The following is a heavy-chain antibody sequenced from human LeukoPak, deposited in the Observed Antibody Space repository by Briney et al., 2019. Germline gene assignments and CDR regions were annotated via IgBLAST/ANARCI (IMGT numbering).Heavy chain of an antibody. D-gene: IGHD3-22*01. J-gene: IGHJ4*02. CDR2: INHSGSI. CDR1: GGSLRNYY. Sequence: SETLSLTCAVSGGSLRNYYWSWIRQTPGKGLEWIGEINHSGSINYNPSLKSRVTISLDTSKNHFSLKLTSMTASDTAIYYCARDGDSWNCFDSWGQGTLVTVSS. CDR3: ARDGDSWNCFDS. V-gene: IGHV4-34*01.